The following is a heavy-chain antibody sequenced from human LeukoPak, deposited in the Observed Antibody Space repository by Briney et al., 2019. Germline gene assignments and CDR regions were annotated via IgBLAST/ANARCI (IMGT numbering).Heavy chain of an antibody. CDR2: IYHSGST. J-gene: IGHJ4*02. CDR3: ARIYDFWSGYTGRHFDY. V-gene: IGHV4-38-2*01. CDR1: GYSISSGYY. D-gene: IGHD3-3*01. Sequence: PSETLSLTCAVSGYSISSGYYWGWIRQPPGKGLEWIGSIYHSGSTYYNPSLKSRVTISVDTSKNLFSLKLSSVTAADTAVYYCARIYDFWSGYTGRHFDYWGQGTLVTVSS.